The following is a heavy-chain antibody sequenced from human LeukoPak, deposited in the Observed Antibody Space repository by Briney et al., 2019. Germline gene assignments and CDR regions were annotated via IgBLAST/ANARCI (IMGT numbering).Heavy chain of an antibody. CDR2: IDPSDSYN. Sequence: GESLKISCKGSGYSFTSYWIGWVRQMPGRGLEWMGTIDPSDSYNNYSPSFQGHVTISADKSISTAYLQWSSLKASDTAMYYCARAYSRSRFDYWGQGTLVTVSS. CDR3: ARAYSRSRFDY. V-gene: IGHV5-10-1*01. D-gene: IGHD6-6*01. CDR1: GYSFTSYW. J-gene: IGHJ4*02.